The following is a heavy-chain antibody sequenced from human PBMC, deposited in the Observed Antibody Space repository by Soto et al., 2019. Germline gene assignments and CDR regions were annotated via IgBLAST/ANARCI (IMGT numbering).Heavy chain of an antibody. J-gene: IGHJ6*03. V-gene: IGHV3-23*01. CDR2: ISGSGGST. Sequence: EVQLLESGGGLVQPGGSLRLSCAASGFTFSSYAMSWVRQAPGKGLEWVSAISGSGGSTYYADSVKGRFTISRDNSKNTLYLQMNSLRAEDTAVYYCAKAASGLGFGELSTEYYYYYMDVWGKGTTVTVSS. CDR1: GFTFSSYA. CDR3: AKAASGLGFGELSTEYYYYYMDV. D-gene: IGHD3-10*01.